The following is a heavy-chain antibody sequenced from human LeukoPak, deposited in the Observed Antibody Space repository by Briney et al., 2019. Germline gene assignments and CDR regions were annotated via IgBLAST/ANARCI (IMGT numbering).Heavy chain of an antibody. J-gene: IGHJ6*03. V-gene: IGHV3-30*02. CDR2: IRYDGSNK. D-gene: IGHD2-21*02. CDR1: GFTFSSYG. CDR3: AREDIVVVTAILLSDYYYYYMDV. Sequence: GGSLRLSCAASGFTFSSYGMHWVRQAPGKGLEWVAFIRYDGSNKYYADSVRGRFTISRDNSRNTLYLQMNSLRAEDTAVYYCAREDIVVVTAILLSDYYYYYMDVWGKGTTVTISS.